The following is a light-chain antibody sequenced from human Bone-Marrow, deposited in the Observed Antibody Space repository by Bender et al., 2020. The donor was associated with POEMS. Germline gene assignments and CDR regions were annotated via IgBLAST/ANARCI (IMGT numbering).Light chain of an antibody. CDR3: SSYAGGGVV. CDR2: GGT. J-gene: IGLJ2*01. CDR1: SDDVGSYNL. Sequence: QSALTQPASVSGSPGQSITISCSGTSDDVGSYNLVSWYQQHPGKAPKLIISGGTKRPSGVSDRFSASKSGNTASLTISGLQTEDEADYYCSSYAGGGVVFGGGTRLSVL. V-gene: IGLV2-23*01.